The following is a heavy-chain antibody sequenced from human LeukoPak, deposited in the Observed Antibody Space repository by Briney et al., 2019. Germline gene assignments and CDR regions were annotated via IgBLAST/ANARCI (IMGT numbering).Heavy chain of an antibody. Sequence: SETLSLTCAVYGGSFSGYYWSWIRQPPGKGLEWIGEINHSGSTNYNPSLKSRVTISVDTSKNQFSLKLSSVTAADTAVYYCARGPNSSSWYLNAFDIWGQGTMVTVSS. V-gene: IGHV4-34*01. CDR2: INHSGST. CDR3: ARGPNSSSWYLNAFDI. CDR1: GGSFSGYY. D-gene: IGHD6-13*01. J-gene: IGHJ3*02.